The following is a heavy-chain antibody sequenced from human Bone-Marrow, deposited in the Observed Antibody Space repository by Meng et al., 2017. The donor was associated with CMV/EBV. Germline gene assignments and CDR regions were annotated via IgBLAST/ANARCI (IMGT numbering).Heavy chain of an antibody. Sequence: SVKVSCKASGYTFTTYDISWVRQAPGQGLEWMGRIIPILGIANYAQKFQGRVTITADKSTSTAYMELSSLRSEDTAVYYCASGVIVVVPGRTQVYYYGMDVWGQGTTVTVSS. CDR2: IIPILGIA. CDR1: GYTFTTYD. V-gene: IGHV1-69*04. CDR3: ASGVIVVVPGRTQVYYYGMDV. J-gene: IGHJ6*02. D-gene: IGHD2-2*01.